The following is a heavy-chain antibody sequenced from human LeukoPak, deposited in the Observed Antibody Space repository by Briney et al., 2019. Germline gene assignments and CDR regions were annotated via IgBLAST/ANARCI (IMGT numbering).Heavy chain of an antibody. CDR1: GFTFSSYW. D-gene: IGHD3-3*01. CDR3: ARDRLTGFWSGYSPHY. J-gene: IGHJ4*02. Sequence: GGSLRLSCAASGFTFSSYWMSWVRQAPGKGLEWVANIKQDGSEKYYVDSVKGRFTISRDNAKNSLYLQMNSLRAEDTAVYYCARDRLTGFWSGYSPHYWGQGTLVTVSS. CDR2: IKQDGSEK. V-gene: IGHV3-7*01.